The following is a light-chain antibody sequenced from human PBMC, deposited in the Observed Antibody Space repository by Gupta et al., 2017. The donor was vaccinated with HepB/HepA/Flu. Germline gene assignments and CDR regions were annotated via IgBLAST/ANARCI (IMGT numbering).Light chain of an antibody. CDR2: AVN. CDR3: SSYTTSSTL. J-gene: IGLJ2*01. Sequence: QSALTQPASVSGSPGQSITISCPGTTSDVGGYDYVYWYQQHPGKAPKLMIYAVNNRPSGVSNRFSGSKSGNSASLTISGLQAEDEADYYCSSYTTSSTLFGGGTKLTVL. V-gene: IGLV2-14*03. CDR1: TSDVGGYDY.